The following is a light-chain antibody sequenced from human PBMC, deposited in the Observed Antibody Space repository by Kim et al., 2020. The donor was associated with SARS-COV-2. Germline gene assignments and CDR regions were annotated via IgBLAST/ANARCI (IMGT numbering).Light chain of an antibody. Sequence: VTPGGRATLAWRAGQCIGRNLAWYQQTTGQPTRVLIYGASSRATGSPARFSGSGSGTEFTLTISSLQSEDFAVYFCEQYDYWPCTFGQGTKVDIK. CDR3: EQYDYWPCT. J-gene: IGKJ1*01. V-gene: IGKV3-15*01. CDR2: GAS. CDR1: QCIGRN.